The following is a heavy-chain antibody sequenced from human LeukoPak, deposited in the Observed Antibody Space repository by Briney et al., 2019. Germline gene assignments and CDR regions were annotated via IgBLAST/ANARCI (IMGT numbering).Heavy chain of an antibody. Sequence: SVKVSCKASGDTFSIYAISWVRQAPGQGLECMGGIIPTLGTANYAQKFQGRVTITADKSTSTAYMELRSLRSDDTAVYYCARGVDYYGSGSYDYWGQGTLVTVSS. J-gene: IGHJ4*02. V-gene: IGHV1-69*06. D-gene: IGHD3-10*01. CDR2: IIPTLGTA. CDR3: ARGVDYYGSGSYDY. CDR1: GDTFSIYA.